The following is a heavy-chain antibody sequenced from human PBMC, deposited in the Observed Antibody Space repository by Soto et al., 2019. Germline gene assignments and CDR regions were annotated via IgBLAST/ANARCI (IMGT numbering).Heavy chain of an antibody. D-gene: IGHD1-26*01. CDR3: ARDGREASGMDV. CDR2: IYYRGSA. V-gene: IGHV4-59*11. CDR1: GGSISSHY. J-gene: IGHJ6*02. Sequence: SETLSLTCTVSGGSISSHYWSWVRQAPGKGLEWIGHIYYRGSANYNPSLRSRSTISVDTSKNQFSLKLNSVTTADAAVYYCARDGREASGMDVWGQGTKVTVSS.